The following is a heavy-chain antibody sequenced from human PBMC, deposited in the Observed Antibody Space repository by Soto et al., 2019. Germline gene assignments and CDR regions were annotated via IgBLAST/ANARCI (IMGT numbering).Heavy chain of an antibody. J-gene: IGHJ3*01. CDR1: GGSVGSGAYY. D-gene: IGHD5-12*01. CDR2: IQYSGAT. Sequence: PSESLSLTCRVSGGSVGSGAYYWSWIRQPPGSALEWIGYIQYSGATNYNSSLKSRVTISVDRSRTRFSLMLTSVTAAATAFYYCGRNDYADRTVDLWGQGTKVTV. V-gene: IGHV4-61*08. CDR3: GRNDYADRTVDL.